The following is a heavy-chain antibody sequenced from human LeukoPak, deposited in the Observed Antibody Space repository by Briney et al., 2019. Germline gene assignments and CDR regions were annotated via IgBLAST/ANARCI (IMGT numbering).Heavy chain of an antibody. CDR3: AKDMGSSRLRAFDI. Sequence: GGSLRLSCAASGFTFDDYAMHWVRQAPGKGLECVSGISWNSGSIGYADSVKGRFTISRDNAKNSLYLQMNSLRAEDTALYYCAKDMGSSRLRAFDIWGQGTMVTVSS. D-gene: IGHD3-10*01. J-gene: IGHJ3*02. CDR1: GFTFDDYA. CDR2: ISWNSGSI. V-gene: IGHV3-9*01.